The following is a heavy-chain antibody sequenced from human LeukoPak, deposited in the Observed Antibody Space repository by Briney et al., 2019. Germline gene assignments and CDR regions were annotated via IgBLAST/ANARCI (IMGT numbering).Heavy chain of an antibody. V-gene: IGHV5-51*01. D-gene: IGHD1-26*01. CDR2: IHPGDSDT. CDR3: ANGVIEGAFDC. Sequence: GASLQISCQGSGSIFSNYWIAWVRQLPGKGLEWMGIIHPGDSDTLYSPSFQGQVTISADKSISTAYLQWSSLKTSDTAMYYCANGVIEGAFDCWGQGTLVTVSS. CDR1: GSIFSNYW. J-gene: IGHJ4*02.